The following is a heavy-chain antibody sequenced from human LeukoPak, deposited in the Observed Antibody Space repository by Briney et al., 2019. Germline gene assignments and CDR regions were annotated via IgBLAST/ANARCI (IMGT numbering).Heavy chain of an antibody. Sequence: AASVKVSFKASGYTFTSYYMHWVRQAPGQGLEWMGGIIPIFGTANYAQKFQGRVTITADESTSTAYMELSSLRSEDTAVYYCARDQGDGYNYGGGYWGQGTLVTVSS. J-gene: IGHJ4*02. CDR2: IIPIFGTA. CDR3: ARDQGDGYNYGGGY. CDR1: GYTFTSYY. D-gene: IGHD5-24*01. V-gene: IGHV1-69*13.